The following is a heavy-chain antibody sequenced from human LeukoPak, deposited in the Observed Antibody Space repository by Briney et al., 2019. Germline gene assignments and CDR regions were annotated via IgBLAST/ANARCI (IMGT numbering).Heavy chain of an antibody. J-gene: IGHJ6*03. CDR3: ARASPRVGFGELLSPDAAYYYYYYYMDV. V-gene: IGHV1-69*06. CDR1: GGTFSSYA. D-gene: IGHD3-10*01. Sequence: SVKVSCKASGGTFSSYAISWVRQAPGQGLEWMGGIIPIFGTANYAQKFQGRVTITADKSTSTAYMELSSLRSEDTAVYYCARASPRVGFGELLSPDAAYYYYYYYMDVWGKGTTVTVSS. CDR2: IIPIFGTA.